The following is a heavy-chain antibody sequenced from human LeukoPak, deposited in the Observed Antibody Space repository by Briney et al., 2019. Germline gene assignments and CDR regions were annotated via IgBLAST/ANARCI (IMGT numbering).Heavy chain of an antibody. CDR2: FDPEDGET. Sequence: GASVKVSCKVSGYTLTELSMHWVRQAPGKGLEWRGGFDPEDGETIYAQKFQGRVTMTEDTSTDTAYMELSSLRSEDTAAYYCATPRLDSSSWYNFDYWGQGTLVTVSS. CDR3: ATPRLDSSSWYNFDY. D-gene: IGHD6-13*01. J-gene: IGHJ4*02. CDR1: GYTLTELS. V-gene: IGHV1-24*01.